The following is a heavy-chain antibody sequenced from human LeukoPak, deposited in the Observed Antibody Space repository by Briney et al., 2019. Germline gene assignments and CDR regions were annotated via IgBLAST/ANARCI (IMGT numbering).Heavy chain of an antibody. CDR3: VRVDNSGYLDF. V-gene: IGHV3-7*01. CDR2: IKEDGSER. D-gene: IGHD3-22*01. Sequence: GGSLRLSCEGSAFIFSGHWMNWVRQTPGKGLEWVASIKEDGSERQYVGSAKGRFTISRDNAKSSLYLQMNSLRAEDTAMYYCVRVDNSGYLDFWGQGTLVTVSS. J-gene: IGHJ4*02. CDR1: AFIFSGHW.